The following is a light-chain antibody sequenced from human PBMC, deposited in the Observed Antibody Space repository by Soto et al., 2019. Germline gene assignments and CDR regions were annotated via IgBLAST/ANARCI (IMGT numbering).Light chain of an antibody. Sequence: EVVIRQSPGTLSDSPGGVATLCCRASHGDNIHVAWCQQKPGQAPRLLIYGASTRATGIPVRFSGSGFGTYYTLTISSLQSEDFAVYYCPQYKNWPLFGQGNKADIK. CDR3: PQYKNWPL. CDR2: GAS. CDR1: HGDNIH. J-gene: IGKJ1*01. V-gene: IGKV3-15*01.